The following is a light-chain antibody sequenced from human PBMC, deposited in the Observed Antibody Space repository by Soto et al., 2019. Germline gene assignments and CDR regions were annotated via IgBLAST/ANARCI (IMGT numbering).Light chain of an antibody. V-gene: IGKV3D-15*01. CDR2: GAS. J-gene: IGKJ4*01. Sequence: EIVLTQSPATLSLSPGERATLSCRASQSVSNYLAWYQQKPGQAPRLLIHGASTRATGIAARFSGSGSGTEFTLTISGLQSEDFATYYCQQYNNWPVTFGGGTKVDIK. CDR3: QQYNNWPVT. CDR1: QSVSNY.